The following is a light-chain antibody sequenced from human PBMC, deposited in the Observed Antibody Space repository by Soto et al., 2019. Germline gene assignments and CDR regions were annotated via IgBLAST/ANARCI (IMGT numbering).Light chain of an antibody. Sequence: DIQMTQSPSTLSGSVGDRVTITCRASQSVSRYLHWYQQKPGKVPKLLIFAASSLQSGVPARFSGSGSGTDFTFTISSLQPEDFATYFCQQSYSTPYTFGQGTKVDIK. CDR2: AAS. CDR3: QQSYSTPYT. J-gene: IGKJ2*01. CDR1: QSVSRY. V-gene: IGKV1-39*01.